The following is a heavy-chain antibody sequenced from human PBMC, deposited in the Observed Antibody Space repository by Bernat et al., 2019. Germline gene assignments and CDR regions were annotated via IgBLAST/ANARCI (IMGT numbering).Heavy chain of an antibody. D-gene: IGHD3-16*02. V-gene: IGHV3-23*01. Sequence: EVQLLESGGGLVQPGGSLRLSCAASGFTFSSYAMTWVRQAPGKGLAWVSSINSNGGSTYYADSVKGRFTISRDNSKNTLYVQMNSLRAEDTAIYYCAKGSGNMITFGGPIVIPYSYYYVMDVWGQVTTVTVYS. CDR1: GFTFSSYA. CDR2: INSNGGST. CDR3: AKGSGNMITFGGPIVIPYSYYYVMDV. J-gene: IGHJ6*02.